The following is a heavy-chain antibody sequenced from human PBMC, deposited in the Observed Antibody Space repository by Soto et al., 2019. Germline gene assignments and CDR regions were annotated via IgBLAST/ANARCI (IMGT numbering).Heavy chain of an antibody. CDR2: SSNKDNSYTT. CDR1: GFTFSKHY. V-gene: IGHV3-72*01. D-gene: IGHD4-17*01. J-gene: IGHJ4*02. CDR3: AVSYGDFLDY. Sequence: EVQLVVSGGGLVQPGGSLRLSCAASGFTFSKHYMDWVRQAPGKGLEWVGRSSNKDNSYTTEYASSVRGRFSISRDDSKNSLYLQMDSLKPEDTAVYYCAVSYGDFLDYWGQGTLLTVSS.